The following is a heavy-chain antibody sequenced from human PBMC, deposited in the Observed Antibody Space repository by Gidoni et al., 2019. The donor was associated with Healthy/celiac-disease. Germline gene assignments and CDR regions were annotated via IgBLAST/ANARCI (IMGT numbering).Heavy chain of an antibody. CDR2: IYYSGST. CDR3: ARIMITFGGVIGKGPFDY. D-gene: IGHD3-16*02. Sequence: QVQLQESGPGLVKPSQTLSLTCAVSGGSISSGGYYWSWIRQPPGKGLEWIGYIYYSGSTYYNPSLKSRVTISVDTSKNQFSLKLSSVTAADTAVYYCARIMITFGGVIGKGPFDYWGQGTLVTVSS. CDR1: GGSISSGGYY. V-gene: IGHV4-30-4*01. J-gene: IGHJ4*02.